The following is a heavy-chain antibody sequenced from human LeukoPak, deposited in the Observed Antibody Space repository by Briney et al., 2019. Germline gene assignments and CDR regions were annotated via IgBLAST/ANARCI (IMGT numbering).Heavy chain of an antibody. CDR2: ISYDGSNK. CDR1: GFTFSSYA. Sequence: PGRSLRLSCAASGFTFSSYAMHWVRQAPGKGLEWVAVISYDGSNKYYADSVKGRFTISRDNSKNTLYLQMNSLRAEDTAVYYCAADLINTLDYWGQGTLVTVPS. CDR3: AADLINTLDY. J-gene: IGHJ4*02. V-gene: IGHV3-30-3*01. D-gene: IGHD3-10*01.